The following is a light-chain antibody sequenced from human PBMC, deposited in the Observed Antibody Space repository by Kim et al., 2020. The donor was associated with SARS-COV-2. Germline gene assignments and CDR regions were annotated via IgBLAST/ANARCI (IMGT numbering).Light chain of an antibody. CDR1: QSVSSN. CDR2: GAS. CDR3: HHCNDWPPGDT. Sequence: SPGERVTLSCRTSQSVSSNLAWYQLKPGRAPRLLIYGASTRATGNPARFSGSGSGTEFTLTISSLQSKDFALYYCHHCNDWPPGDTFGQGTKLEI. V-gene: IGKV3-15*01. J-gene: IGKJ2*01.